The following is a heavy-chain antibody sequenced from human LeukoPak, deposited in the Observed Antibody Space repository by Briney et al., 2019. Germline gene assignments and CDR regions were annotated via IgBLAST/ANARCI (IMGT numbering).Heavy chain of an antibody. CDR1: GYTFTGYY. V-gene: IGHV1-2*02. J-gene: IGHJ3*02. CDR3: AREERRAEEGDAFDI. D-gene: IGHD1-1*01. Sequence: AASVKVSCKASGYTFTGYYMHWVRQAPGQGLEWMGWINPNSGGTNYAQKFQGRVTMTRDTSISTAYMELSRLRSDDTAVYYCAREERRAEEGDAFDIWGQGTMVTVSS. CDR2: INPNSGGT.